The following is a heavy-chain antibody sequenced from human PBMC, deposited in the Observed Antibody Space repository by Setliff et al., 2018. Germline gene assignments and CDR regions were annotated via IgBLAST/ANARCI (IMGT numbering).Heavy chain of an antibody. J-gene: IGHJ4*01. Sequence: KPSETLSLTCTVSDDSFTSSRYYWGWIRQAPGSGLEWIGSISYSGTPYYNASVESRVTISIDTSRNQFSLELRSVTVADTATCYCVRPGGTTVVARHFDYWGSGILVTVSS. V-gene: IGHV4-39*01. CDR3: VRPGGTTVVARHFDY. CDR2: ISYSGTP. D-gene: IGHD2-15*01. CDR1: DDSFTSSRYY.